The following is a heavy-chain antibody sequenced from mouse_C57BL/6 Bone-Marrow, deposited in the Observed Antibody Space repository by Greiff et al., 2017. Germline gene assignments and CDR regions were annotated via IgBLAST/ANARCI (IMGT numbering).Heavy chain of an antibody. Sequence: VHVKQSGPELVKPGASVKMSCKASGYTFTDYNMHWVKQSHGKSLEWIGYINPNNGGTSYNQKFKGKATLTVNKSSSTAYMELRSLTSEDSAVYYCATHSNYGRWYFDVWGRGTTVTVTS. CDR2: INPNNGGT. CDR3: ATHSNYGRWYFDV. V-gene: IGHV1-22*01. J-gene: IGHJ1*03. CDR1: GYTFTDYN. D-gene: IGHD2-5*01.